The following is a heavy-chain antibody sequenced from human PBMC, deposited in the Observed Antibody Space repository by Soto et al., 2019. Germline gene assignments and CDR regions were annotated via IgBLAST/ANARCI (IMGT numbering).Heavy chain of an antibody. Sequence: PSETLSLTCTVSGGSIISGDYYWSWIRQPPGKGLEWIGYIYYSGDTSYNPSLKSRVTISIDTSKNQFSLKLSSVTAADTAVYYCAGGGAFLYGGTSDYYPPRDVGGQGTRAPVPS. CDR2: IYYSGDT. CDR1: GGSIISGDYY. D-gene: IGHD3-22*01. CDR3: AGGGAFLYGGTSDYYPPRDV. J-gene: IGHJ6*02. V-gene: IGHV4-30-4*08.